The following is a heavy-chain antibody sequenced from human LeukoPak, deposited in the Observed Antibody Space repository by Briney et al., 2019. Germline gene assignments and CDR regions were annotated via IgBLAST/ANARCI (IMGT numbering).Heavy chain of an antibody. CDR1: GFTFSSYS. V-gene: IGHV3-48*01. Sequence: GGSLRLSCAASGFTFSSYSMNWVRQAPGKGLEWVSYISSSSSTIYYADSVKGRFTISRDNAKNSLYLQMNSLRGEDTAVYYCARGGSSWYRGENWFDPWGQGTLVTVSS. J-gene: IGHJ5*02. D-gene: IGHD6-13*01. CDR2: ISSSSSTI. CDR3: ARGGSSWYRGENWFDP.